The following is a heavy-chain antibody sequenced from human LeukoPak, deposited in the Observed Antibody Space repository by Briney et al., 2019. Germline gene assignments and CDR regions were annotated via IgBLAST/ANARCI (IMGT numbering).Heavy chain of an antibody. D-gene: IGHD6-6*01. V-gene: IGHV4-4*09. CDR3: ARLTRLSTSPDRYYLDY. CDR1: GDSISSYY. J-gene: IGHJ4*02. CDR2: IYTSGGT. Sequence: SETLSLTCTVSGDSISSYYWCWIRQPPGKGLEWIGYIYTSGGTNYIPSLKGRVTISIDTSKNQFSLKLSSVTAADSAVYYCARLTRLSTSPDRYYLDYWGQGTLVTVSS.